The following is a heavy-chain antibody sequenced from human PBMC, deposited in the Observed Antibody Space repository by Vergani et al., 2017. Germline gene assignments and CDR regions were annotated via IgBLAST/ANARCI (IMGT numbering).Heavy chain of an antibody. J-gene: IGHJ4*02. V-gene: IGHV4-39*07. Sequence: QVQLQESGPGLVKPSQTLSLTCTVSGGSISSGGYYWGWIRQPPGKGLEWIGSIYHSGSTYYNPSLKSRVTISVDTSKNQFSLKLSSVTAADTAVYYCARTRATYYDFWSGYYSSWEFDYWGQGTLVTVSS. CDR1: GGSISSGGYY. CDR3: ARTRATYYDFWSGYYSSWEFDY. D-gene: IGHD3-3*01. CDR2: IYHSGST.